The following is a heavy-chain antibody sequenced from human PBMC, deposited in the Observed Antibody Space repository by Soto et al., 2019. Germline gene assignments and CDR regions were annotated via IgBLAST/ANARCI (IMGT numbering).Heavy chain of an antibody. CDR1: GFTFSTYT. Sequence: EMHLLESGGGLVQPGESLRLSCAASGFTFSTYTMSWVRQAPGKGLEWVSTLSRSGATYYAESVKGRFTISRDNPKNTLYLQMSSLRAEDTAIYYCTREIWGGPLDYWFQGTLVTVSS. J-gene: IGHJ4*02. CDR2: LSRSGAT. CDR3: TREIWGGPLDY. V-gene: IGHV3-23*01. D-gene: IGHD3-16*01.